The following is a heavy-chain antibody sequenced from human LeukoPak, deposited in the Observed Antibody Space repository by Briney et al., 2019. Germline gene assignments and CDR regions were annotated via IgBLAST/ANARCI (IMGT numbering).Heavy chain of an antibody. CDR1: GFTFSNYA. J-gene: IGHJ4*02. V-gene: IGHV3-23*01. Sequence: HPGGSLRLSCAASGFTFSNYAMGWFRQPPGKGLEWVSTLSGSGNSTYYADSVKGRFTISRDNSKNTLYLQMNSLRAEDTAVYYCARAETDYYDSSGYSPAFDYWGQGTLVTVSS. D-gene: IGHD3-22*01. CDR2: LSGSGNST. CDR3: ARAETDYYDSSGYSPAFDY.